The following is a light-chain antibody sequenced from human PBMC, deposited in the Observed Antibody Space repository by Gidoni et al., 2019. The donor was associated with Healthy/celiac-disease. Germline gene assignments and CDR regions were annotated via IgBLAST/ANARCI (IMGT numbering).Light chain of an antibody. Sequence: DIVLTQSPGTLSLSPGERATLSCRASQSVSSSYLAWYQQKPGQAPRLLIYGASSRATGIPDRLSGSGSGKDFTLTISRLEPEDFAVYYCQQFYTFGQGTKLEIK. J-gene: IGKJ2*01. V-gene: IGKV3-20*01. CDR2: GAS. CDR3: QQFYT. CDR1: QSVSSSY.